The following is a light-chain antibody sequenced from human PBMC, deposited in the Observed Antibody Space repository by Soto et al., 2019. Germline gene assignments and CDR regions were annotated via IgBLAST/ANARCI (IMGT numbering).Light chain of an antibody. V-gene: IGKV3-20*01. J-gene: IGKJ4*01. CDR3: QQYGRSPLP. CDR2: DAS. Sequence: EIVLTQSPGTLSLSPGEGATLSCRASQSVSNSYLAWYQQKPGQAPRFLIYDASSRASGIPDRFSGSASGTDFTLTIRRLEPEDFAVYYCQQYGRSPLPCGGGTSVEIK. CDR1: QSVSNSY.